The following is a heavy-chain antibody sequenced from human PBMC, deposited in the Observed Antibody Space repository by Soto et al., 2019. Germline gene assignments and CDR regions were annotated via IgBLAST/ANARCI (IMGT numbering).Heavy chain of an antibody. J-gene: IGHJ6*02. CDR1: GGSLSSYY. Sequence: PSETLSLTCSVVGGSLSSYYWSWIRQPAGRGLEWIGRRYISGNTNSNPSLKSRVSMSIDTAKNQISLKVNSVTAAATAVDYCARSHYFDYYYGMDVWGQGITVTVSS. CDR2: RYISGNT. V-gene: IGHV4-4*07. CDR3: ARSHYFDYYYGMDV. D-gene: IGHD3-9*01.